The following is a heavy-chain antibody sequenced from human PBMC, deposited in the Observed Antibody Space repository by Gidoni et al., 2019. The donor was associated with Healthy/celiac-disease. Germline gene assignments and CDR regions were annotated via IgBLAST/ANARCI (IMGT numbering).Heavy chain of an antibody. D-gene: IGHD2-2*01. CDR3: ARGRVDWDIVVVPAARNFYY. V-gene: IGHV4-34*01. CDR2: IHQSGST. J-gene: IGHJ4*02. Sequence: QVQLQQWGPGLAKPSETLPLTCAVHGGSFSGYYWSWIRQPPGKGLEWIGEIHQSGSTNYNPSLKSRVTISVDTSKNQFSLKLSSVTAADTAVYYCARGRVDWDIVVVPAARNFYYWGQGTLVTVSS. CDR1: GGSFSGYY.